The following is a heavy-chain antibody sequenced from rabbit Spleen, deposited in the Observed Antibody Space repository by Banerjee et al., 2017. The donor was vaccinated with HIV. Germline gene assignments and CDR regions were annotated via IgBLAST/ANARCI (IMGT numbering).Heavy chain of an antibody. J-gene: IGHJ3*01. V-gene: IGHV1S45*01. CDR3: ARDLPDIIGWNFGF. CDR2: INTITGKT. CDR1: GLSSYW. D-gene: IGHD1-1*01. Sequence: QEQLVESGGGLVQPEGSLTLTCTASGLSSYWMSWVRQAPGKGLEWIGCINTITGKTVYATWAKGRFTISRASSTTVFLQMTSLTAADTATYFCARDLPDIIGWNFGFWGPGTLVTVS.